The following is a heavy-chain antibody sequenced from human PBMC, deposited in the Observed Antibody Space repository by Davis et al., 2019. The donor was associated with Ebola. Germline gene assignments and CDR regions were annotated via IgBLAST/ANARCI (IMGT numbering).Heavy chain of an antibody. V-gene: IGHV5-51*01. J-gene: IGHJ3*02. Sequence: GESLKISCKGSDNTFTDYWIGWVRQMPGKGLEWMGIIYTGDSDTRYSPSFRGQVTISADKSIKTAFLQWSSLKASDTAIYYCATLRRTITGMDDGFDIWGQGTMVTVSS. D-gene: IGHD1-20*01. CDR1: DNTFTDYW. CDR2: IYTGDSDT. CDR3: ATLRRTITGMDDGFDI.